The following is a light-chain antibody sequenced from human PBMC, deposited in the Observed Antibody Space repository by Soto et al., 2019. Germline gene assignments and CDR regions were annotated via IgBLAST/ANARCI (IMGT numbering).Light chain of an antibody. CDR1: QSVSRN. CDR3: QQYNSWPPPST. V-gene: IGKV3-15*01. CDR2: GAS. Sequence: EIVMTQFPATLSVSPGEGATLSCRASQSVSRNLAWYQQKPGQAPRLLIYGASTRASGIPARFSGSGSETEFTLTISSLQSEDFAVYYCQQYNSWPPPSTFGQGTKLEIK. J-gene: IGKJ2*01.